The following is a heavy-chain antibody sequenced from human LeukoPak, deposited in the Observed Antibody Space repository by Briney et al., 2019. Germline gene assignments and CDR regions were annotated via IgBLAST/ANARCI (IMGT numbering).Heavy chain of an antibody. V-gene: IGHV4-4*02. D-gene: IGHD1-26*01. J-gene: IGHJ4*02. CDR1: GGSITSRDNW. CDR2: IYHTGSA. CDR3: ARSGAYCLDY. Sequence: SGTLSLTCAVSGGSITSRDNWWSWLRQPPGKGLEWIAEIYHTGSANYNPSLKSRVTISVDKSKNQFSLSLDSMTAADTAVYHCARSGAYCLDYWGQGTLVAVSS.